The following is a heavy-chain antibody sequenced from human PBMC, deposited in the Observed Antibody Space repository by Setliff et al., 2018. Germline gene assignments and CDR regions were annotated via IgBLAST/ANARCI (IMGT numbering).Heavy chain of an antibody. J-gene: IGHJ4*02. CDR2: IYYSGST. D-gene: IGHD3-22*01. CDR1: GGSISSSSYY. Sequence: SETLSLTCTVSGGSISSSSYYWGWIRQPPGKGLEWIGSIYYSGSTYYNPSLKSRVTISVDTSKNQFSLKLSSVTAADTAVYYCAGLRGSPITMRDYWGQGTLVTVSS. CDR3: AGLRGSPITMRDY. V-gene: IGHV4-39*01.